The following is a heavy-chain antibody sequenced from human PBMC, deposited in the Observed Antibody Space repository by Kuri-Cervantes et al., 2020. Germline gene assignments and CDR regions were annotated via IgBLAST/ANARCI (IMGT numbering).Heavy chain of an antibody. CDR2: ISYDGSNK. D-gene: IGHD3-16*01. Sequence: GESLKISCAASGFTFSSYAMHWVRQAPGKGLEWVAVISYDGSNKYYADSVKGRFTISRDNSKNTLYLQMNSLRAEDTAVYYCARGADRYHGMDVWGQGTTVTVSS. J-gene: IGHJ6*02. CDR3: ARGADRYHGMDV. V-gene: IGHV3-30-3*01. CDR1: GFTFSSYA.